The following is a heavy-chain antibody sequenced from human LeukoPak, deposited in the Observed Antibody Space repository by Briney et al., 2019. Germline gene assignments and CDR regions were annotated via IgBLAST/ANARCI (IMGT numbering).Heavy chain of an antibody. CDR2: INPNSGGT. D-gene: IGHD3-10*01. CDR3: ARGGRLGVYYYYYMDV. CDR1: GYTFTGYY. J-gene: IGHJ6*03. V-gene: IGHV1-2*02. Sequence: ASVKVSCKASGYTFTGYYMHWVRQAPGQGLEWMGWINPNSGGTNYAQKFQGRVTMTRDTSISTAYMELSSLRSDDTALYYCARGGRLGVYYYYYMDVWGTGTTVTISS.